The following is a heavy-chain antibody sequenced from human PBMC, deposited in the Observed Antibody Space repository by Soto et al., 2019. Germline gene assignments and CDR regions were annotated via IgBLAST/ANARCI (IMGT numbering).Heavy chain of an antibody. D-gene: IGHD2-15*01. Sequence: PGESLKISCKGSGYSFTSYWISWVRQMPGKGLEWMGRIDPSDSYTNYSPSFQGHVTISADKSISTAYLQWSRLKASDTAMYYCARLGSGFNLGYCSGGRCYHSRTWFDPWGQGTLVTVSS. CDR1: GYSFTSYW. V-gene: IGHV5-10-1*01. CDR3: ARLGSGFNLGYCSGGRCYHSRTWFDP. CDR2: IDPSDSYT. J-gene: IGHJ5*02.